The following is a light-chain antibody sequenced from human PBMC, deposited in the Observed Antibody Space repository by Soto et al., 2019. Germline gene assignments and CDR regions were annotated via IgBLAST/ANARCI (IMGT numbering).Light chain of an antibody. Sequence: AIQLTQSPSSLSASVGDRVTITCRASQGISTLLAWYQQKPGKAPKVLIYESSLLQSGVPSRFSGSGSGTDFTLTISSLQPEDFATYYCQHFKSFPITFGQGTRVEIK. CDR3: QHFKSFPIT. CDR2: ESS. J-gene: IGKJ5*01. CDR1: QGISTL. V-gene: IGKV1-13*02.